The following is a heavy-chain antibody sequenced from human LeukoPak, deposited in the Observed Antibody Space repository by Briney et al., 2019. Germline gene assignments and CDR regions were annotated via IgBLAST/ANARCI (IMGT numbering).Heavy chain of an antibody. J-gene: IGHJ6*03. CDR2: ISGSGGST. V-gene: IGHV3-23*01. CDR1: GFTFSSYA. Sequence: QTGGSLRLSCAASGFTFSSYAMSWVRQAPGKGLEWVSAISGSGGSTYYADSVKGRFTISRDNSKNTLYLQISSLRAEDTAVYYCAKGGAVSSKSIIMVRGTRRYYYNLDVWGKGTTVTISS. D-gene: IGHD3-10*01. CDR3: AKGGAVSSKSIIMVRGTRRYYYNLDV.